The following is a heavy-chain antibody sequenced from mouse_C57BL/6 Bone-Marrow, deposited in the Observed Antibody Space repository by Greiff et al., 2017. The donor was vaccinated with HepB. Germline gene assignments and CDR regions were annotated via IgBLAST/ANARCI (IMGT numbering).Heavy chain of an antibody. Sequence: QVQLQQSGAELVRPGASVTLSCKASGYTFTDYEMHWVKQTPVHGLEWIGAIDPETGGTAYNQKFKGKAILTADKSSSTAYMELRSLTSEDSAVYYCTRSLWTHSGSDYWGQGTTLTVSS. CDR3: TRSLWTHSGSDY. CDR2: IDPETGGT. D-gene: IGHD1-1*02. CDR1: GYTFTDYE. V-gene: IGHV1-15*01. J-gene: IGHJ2*01.